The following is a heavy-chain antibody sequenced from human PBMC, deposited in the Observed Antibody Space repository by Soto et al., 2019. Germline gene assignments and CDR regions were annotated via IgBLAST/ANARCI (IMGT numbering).Heavy chain of an antibody. V-gene: IGHV3-30*18. CDR2: ISSDGNNK. CDR3: AKDLLPNTVTTCGS. Sequence: QVQLVESGGGVVQPGRSLRLSCAASGFTFDSYGMHWVRQAPGKGLEWVAVISSDGNNKYYADSVKGRFTISRDNFKNTLYLPMSSLRADATAVYYCAKDLLPNTVTTCGSWGQGTLVTVSS. D-gene: IGHD4-17*01. J-gene: IGHJ5*02. CDR1: GFTFDSYG.